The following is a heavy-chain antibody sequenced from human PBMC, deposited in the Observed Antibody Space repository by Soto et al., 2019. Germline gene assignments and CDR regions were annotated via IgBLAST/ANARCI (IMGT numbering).Heavy chain of an antibody. CDR2: ISGSGDGT. CDR3: AKEQLERHFGFDY. CDR1: GFTFSSYA. V-gene: IGHV3-23*01. Sequence: PGGSLRLSCAASGFTFSSYAMSWVRQAPGKGLEWVSGISGSGDGTYYGKSVEGRFTISRDNSKNTLYLQMNSLRAEDTAVYYCAKEQLERHFGFDYGGQGTLVTVSS. D-gene: IGHD1-1*01. J-gene: IGHJ4*02.